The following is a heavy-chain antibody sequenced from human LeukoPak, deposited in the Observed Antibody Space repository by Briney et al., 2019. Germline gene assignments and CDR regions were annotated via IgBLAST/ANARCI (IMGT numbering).Heavy chain of an antibody. V-gene: IGHV5-51*01. Sequence: GESLKISCKGSGYSFTSYWIGWVRQMPGKGLEWMGIIYPGDSDTRYSPSFQGQVTISADKSISTAYLQWSSLKASDTAMYYCARLGGMHGYYYYYYMDVWGKGTTVTISS. J-gene: IGHJ6*03. D-gene: IGHD3-16*01. CDR2: IYPGDSDT. CDR3: ARLGGMHGYYYYYYMDV. CDR1: GYSFTSYW.